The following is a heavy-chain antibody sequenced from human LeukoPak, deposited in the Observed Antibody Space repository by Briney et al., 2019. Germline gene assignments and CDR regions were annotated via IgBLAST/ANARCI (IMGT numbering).Heavy chain of an antibody. CDR1: GYTFTGYF. CDR2: INANSGGT. D-gene: IGHD2-15*01. V-gene: IGHV1-2*06. J-gene: IGHJ4*02. CDR3: ARELPGIVLVVDATIQEDTYYFDS. Sequence: ASVKVSCKASGYTFTGYFMHWVRQAPGQGLEWMGRINANSGGTRYAQNFQGRVTMTRDMSIGTAYMELSKLRSDDTAVYYCARELPGIVLVVDATIQEDTYYFDSWGQGAPVTVSS.